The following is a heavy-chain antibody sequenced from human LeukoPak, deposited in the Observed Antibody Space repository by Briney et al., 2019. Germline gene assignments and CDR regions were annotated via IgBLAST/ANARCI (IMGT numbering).Heavy chain of an antibody. J-gene: IGHJ4*02. V-gene: IGHV3-7*01. CDR3: ARDGASFDY. CDR1: EFTFSNYA. Sequence: PGGSLRLSCTASEFTFSNYAMSWVRQAPGKGLEWVANLKGDGSEKYYVDSVEGRFTISRDNAKNSVFLQMSSLRAEDTAVYYCARDGASFDYWGQGILVTVSS. CDR2: LKGDGSEK. D-gene: IGHD4/OR15-4a*01.